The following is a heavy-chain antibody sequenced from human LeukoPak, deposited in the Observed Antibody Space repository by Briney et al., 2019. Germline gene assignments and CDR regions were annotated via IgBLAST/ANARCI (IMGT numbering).Heavy chain of an antibody. CDR2: IKQDGSEK. D-gene: IGHD1-26*01. Sequence: GGSLRLSCAASGFTFSSYWMSWVRQAPGKGLEWVANIKQDGSEKYYVDSVKGRFTISRDNAKNSLYLQMNSLRAEDTALYYCARDLFIVGATTAGYWGQGTLVTVSS. V-gene: IGHV3-7*03. CDR1: GFTFSSYW. J-gene: IGHJ4*02. CDR3: ARDLFIVGATTAGY.